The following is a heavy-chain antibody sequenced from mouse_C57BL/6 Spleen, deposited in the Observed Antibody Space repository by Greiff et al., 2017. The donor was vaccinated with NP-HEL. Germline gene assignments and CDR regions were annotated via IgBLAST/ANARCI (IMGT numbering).Heavy chain of an antibody. D-gene: IGHD4-1*01. J-gene: IGHJ4*01. CDR2: ISDGGSYT. CDR1: GFTFSSYA. Sequence: EVKLMESGGGLVKPGGSLKLSCAASGFTFSSYAMSWVRQTPEKRLEWVATISDGGSYTYYPDNVKGRFTISRDNAKNNLYLQMSHLKSEDTAMYYCARGLGRDYAMDYWGQGTSVTVSS. V-gene: IGHV5-4*03. CDR3: ARGLGRDYAMDY.